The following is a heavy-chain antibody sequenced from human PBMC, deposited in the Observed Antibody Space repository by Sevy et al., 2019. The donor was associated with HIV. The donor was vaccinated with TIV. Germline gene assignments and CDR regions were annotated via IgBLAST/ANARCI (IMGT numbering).Heavy chain of an antibody. J-gene: IGHJ4*02. CDR1: GYTFTSYY. D-gene: IGHD1-1*01. V-gene: IGHV1-46*01. CDR3: AREGTPEDERSNFDY. CDR2: INPSGGST. Sequence: ASVKVSCKASGYTFTSYYMHWVRQAPGQGLEWMGIINPSGGSTSYAQKFQGRVTMTRDTSTSTVYMELSSLRSEETAVYYCAREGTPEDERSNFDYWGQGTLVTVSS.